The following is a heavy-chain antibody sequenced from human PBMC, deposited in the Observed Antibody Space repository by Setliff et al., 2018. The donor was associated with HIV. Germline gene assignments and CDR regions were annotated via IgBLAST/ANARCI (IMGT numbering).Heavy chain of an antibody. D-gene: IGHD3-9*01. V-gene: IGHV1-18*04. CDR2: ISAYNGNT. J-gene: IGHJ4*02. Sequence: ASVKVSCKASGYTLAGYFMHWVRQAPGQGLQWMGWISAYNGNTNYAQKVQGRGRMTTDTSTNTAYMELRNLRSDDTAVYYCARAYDVLTGYFDYWGQGTLVTVSS. CDR1: GYTLAGYF. CDR3: ARAYDVLTGYFDY.